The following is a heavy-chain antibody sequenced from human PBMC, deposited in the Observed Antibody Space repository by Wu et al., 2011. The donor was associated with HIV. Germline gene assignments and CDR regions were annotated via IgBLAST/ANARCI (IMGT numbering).Heavy chain of an antibody. Sequence: QVQLVQSGAEVKKPGSSVKVSCKASGATFSSYAISWVRQAPGQGLEWMGWINPDSGDTNYAQKFQGRVTMTRDTSISTTYMELRRLRSDDTAVYYCARYLAGDYGGHKVLYYWGQGTLVTVSS. CDR1: GATFSSYA. CDR2: INPDSGDT. CDR3: ARYLAGDYGGHKVLYY. D-gene: IGHD4/OR15-4a*01. J-gene: IGHJ4*02. V-gene: IGHV1-2*02.